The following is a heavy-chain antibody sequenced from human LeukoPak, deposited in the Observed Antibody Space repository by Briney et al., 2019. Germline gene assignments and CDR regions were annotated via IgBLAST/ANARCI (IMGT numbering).Heavy chain of an antibody. Sequence: GGSLRLSCAASGFIFSDHWMHWVRQAPGKGLVWLSRINNDGSSTIYANSVKGRFTFSRDNAENTLFLEMSSLRVEDTAVYYCVRERNNFWSGHHSIFDSWGQGTLVTVSS. D-gene: IGHD3-3*01. CDR3: VRERNNFWSGHHSIFDS. CDR2: INNDGSST. CDR1: GFIFSDHW. V-gene: IGHV3-74*01. J-gene: IGHJ4*02.